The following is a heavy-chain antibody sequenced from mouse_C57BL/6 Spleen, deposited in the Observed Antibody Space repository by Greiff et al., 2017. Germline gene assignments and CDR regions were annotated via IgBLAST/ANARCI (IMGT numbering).Heavy chain of an antibody. Sequence: EVQLQESGGGLVKPGGSLKLSCAASGFTFSDYGMHWVRQAPEKGLEWVAYISSGSSTIYYADTVKGRFTISRDNAKNTLFLQMTSLRSEDTAMYYCARRDYYGSSFDYWGQGTTRTVSS. J-gene: IGHJ2*01. D-gene: IGHD1-1*01. CDR3: ARRDYYGSSFDY. CDR1: GFTFSDYG. V-gene: IGHV5-17*01. CDR2: ISSGSSTI.